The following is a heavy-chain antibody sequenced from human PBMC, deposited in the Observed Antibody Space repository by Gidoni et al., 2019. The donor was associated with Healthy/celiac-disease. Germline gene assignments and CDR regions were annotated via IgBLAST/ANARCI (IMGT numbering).Heavy chain of an antibody. CDR2: IIPIFGTA. J-gene: IGHJ4*02. CDR3: HVWWLPTFGGEYFDY. CDR1: GGTFSSYA. Sequence: QVQLVQSGAEVKKPGSSVTVSCKASGGTFSSYAISWVRQAPGQGLEWMGGIIPIFGTANYAQKFQGRVTITADESTSTAYMELSSLRSEDTAVYYCHVWWLPTFGGEYFDYWGQGTLVTVSS. D-gene: IGHD5-12*01. V-gene: IGHV1-69*01.